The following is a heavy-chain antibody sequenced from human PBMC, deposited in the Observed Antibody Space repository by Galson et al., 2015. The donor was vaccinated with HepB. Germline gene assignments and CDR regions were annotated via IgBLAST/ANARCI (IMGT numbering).Heavy chain of an antibody. V-gene: IGHV3-21*01. CDR1: GFTFSSYS. D-gene: IGHD3-10*01. CDR2: ISSSSSYI. J-gene: IGHJ3*02. Sequence: SLRLSCAASGFTFSSYSMNWVRQAPGKGLEWVSSISSSSSYIYYADSVKGRFTISRDNAKNSLYLQMNSLRAEDTAVYYCARSDRGVIFDAFDIWGQGTMVTVSS. CDR3: ARSDRGVIFDAFDI.